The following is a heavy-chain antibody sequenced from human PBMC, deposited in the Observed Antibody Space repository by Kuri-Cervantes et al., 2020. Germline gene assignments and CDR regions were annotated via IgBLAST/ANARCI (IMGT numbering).Heavy chain of an antibody. V-gene: IGHV3-7*01. J-gene: IGHJ4*02. Sequence: GESLKISCAASGFTFSSYAMSWVRQAPGQGLEWVANIKQDGSEKYYVDSGKGRFTISRDKAKNSLYLQMNSLRAEDTAVYYCAREDILTGYYFDYWGQGTLVTVSS. CDR2: IKQDGSEK. CDR1: GFTFSSYA. D-gene: IGHD3-9*01. CDR3: AREDILTGYYFDY.